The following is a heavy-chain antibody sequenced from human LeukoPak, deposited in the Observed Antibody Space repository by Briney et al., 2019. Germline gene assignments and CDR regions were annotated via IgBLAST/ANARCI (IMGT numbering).Heavy chain of an antibody. CDR3: ARDLSGYSYGYYPDY. V-gene: IGHV3-21*01. CDR1: GFTFSSYS. J-gene: IGHJ4*02. Sequence: PGGSLRLSCAASGFTFSSYSMNWVRQAPGKGLEWVSSISSSSSYIYYADSVKGRFTISGDNAKNSLYLQMNSLRAEDTAVYYCARDLSGYSYGYYPDYWGQGTLVTVSS. D-gene: IGHD5-18*01. CDR2: ISSSSSYI.